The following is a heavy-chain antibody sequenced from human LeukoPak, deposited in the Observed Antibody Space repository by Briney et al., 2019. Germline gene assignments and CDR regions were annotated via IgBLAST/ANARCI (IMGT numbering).Heavy chain of an antibody. V-gene: IGHV3-49*04. CDR2: IRSKAYGGTT. CDR1: GFTFGDYA. D-gene: IGHD3-10*01. CDR3: TRDSITMVRGVIPSRGMDV. Sequence: GRSLRLSCTASGFTFGDYAMSWVRQAPGKGLEWVGFIRSKAYGGTTEYAASVKGRFTISRDDSKSIAYLQMNSLKTEDTAVYYCTRDSITMVRGVIPSRGMDVWGKGNPGHRLL. J-gene: IGHJ6*04.